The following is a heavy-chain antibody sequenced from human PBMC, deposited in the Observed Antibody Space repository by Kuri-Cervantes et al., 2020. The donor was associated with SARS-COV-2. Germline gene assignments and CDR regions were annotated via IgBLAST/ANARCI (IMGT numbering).Heavy chain of an antibody. J-gene: IGHJ4*02. CDR3: ARSRYSSGWYSIAHDY. D-gene: IGHD6-19*01. Sequence: LSLTCAASGFNFDDHGMSWVRQAPGKGLEWVSSISSSSSYIYYADSVKGRFTISRDNAKNSLYLQMNSLRAEDTAVYYCARSRYSSGWYSIAHDYWGQGTLVTVSS. CDR2: ISSSSSYI. CDR1: GFNFDDHG. V-gene: IGHV3-21*01.